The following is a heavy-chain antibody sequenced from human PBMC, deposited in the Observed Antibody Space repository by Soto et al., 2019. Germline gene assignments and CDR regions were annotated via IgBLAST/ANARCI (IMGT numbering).Heavy chain of an antibody. J-gene: IGHJ4*02. CDR2: IYYSGST. Sequence: QVQLQESGPGLVKPSQTLSLTCTVSGGSISSGDYYWSWIRQPPGKGLEWIGYIYYSGSTYYNPSLKSRVTISVDTFKNQFSLKLSSVTAADTAVYYCASPAITMVRGVSSDYWGQGTLVTVSS. V-gene: IGHV4-30-4*01. CDR3: ASPAITMVRGVSSDY. CDR1: GGSISSGDYY. D-gene: IGHD3-10*01.